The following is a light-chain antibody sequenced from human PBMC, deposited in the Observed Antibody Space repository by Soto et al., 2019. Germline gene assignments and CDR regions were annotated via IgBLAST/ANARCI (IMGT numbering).Light chain of an antibody. CDR1: QSVYSN. V-gene: IGKV3-15*01. J-gene: IGKJ4*01. CDR2: GAS. Sequence: ERVMTQSPATLSVSPGERATLSCRASQSVYSNLAWYQQKPGQAPMLLIYGASTRATGLPARFSGSGSGTEFTLTISSLQSEDFAVYYCQQYQSWPLTFGGGTKVEI. CDR3: QQYQSWPLT.